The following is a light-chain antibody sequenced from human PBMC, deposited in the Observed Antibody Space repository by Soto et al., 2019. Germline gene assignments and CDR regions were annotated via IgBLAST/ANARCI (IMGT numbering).Light chain of an antibody. J-gene: IGKJ1*01. CDR1: QTINNY. CDR3: QQSYNSVWT. CDR2: ATS. V-gene: IGKV1-39*01. Sequence: DIQMTQSPSSLSASVGDRVTITCRTNQTINNYLNWYQLKPGKAPTLLIYATSNLQIGVPSRFSGSGSGTDFTLPISSLQSGDFATYYCQQSYNSVWTFGQGTKVEMK.